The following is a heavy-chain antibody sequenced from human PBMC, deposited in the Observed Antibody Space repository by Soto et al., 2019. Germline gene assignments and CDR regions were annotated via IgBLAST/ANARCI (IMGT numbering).Heavy chain of an antibody. V-gene: IGHV1-8*01. J-gene: IGHJ5*02. CDR3: ARGVKYGDYSMWFDP. D-gene: IGHD4-17*01. Sequence: QVQLVQSGAEVKKPGASVKVSCKASGYTFTSYDINWVRQATGHGLEYLGWMNPNSGNTGYVQKFQGRVTMTRNTSISTAYMELSSLRSEDTAVYYCARGVKYGDYSMWFDPWGQGTLVTVSS. CDR2: MNPNSGNT. CDR1: GYTFTSYD.